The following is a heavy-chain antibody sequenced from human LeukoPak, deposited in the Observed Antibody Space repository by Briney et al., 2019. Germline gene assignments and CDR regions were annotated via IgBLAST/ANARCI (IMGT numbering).Heavy chain of an antibody. Sequence: ASVKVSCKASGYTFTGYYLHWVRQAPGQGLEWMGWINPNSGGTNYAQRFQGGVTMTRDTSISTAYMELNRLRSDDTAVYYCARDDGYCSGGSCYGKFDYWGQGTLVTVSS. CDR1: GYTFTGYY. CDR3: ARDDGYCSGGSCYGKFDY. J-gene: IGHJ4*02. V-gene: IGHV1-2*02. CDR2: INPNSGGT. D-gene: IGHD2-15*01.